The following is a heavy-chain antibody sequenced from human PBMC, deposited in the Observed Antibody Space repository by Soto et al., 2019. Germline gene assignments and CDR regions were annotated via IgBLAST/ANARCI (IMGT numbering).Heavy chain of an antibody. V-gene: IGHV3-23*01. D-gene: IGHD1-26*01. CDR2: FSGSGGKT. J-gene: IGHJ4*02. Sequence: PGGSLRLSCAGYGFTFNTYAMSWVRQAPGKGLEWVSAFSGSGGKTYYADSVKGRFTISRDNSKNTLYLQMTSLRAEDTAVYYCAKGIQWELPFDYWGRGTMVTVYS. CDR1: GFTFNTYA. CDR3: AKGIQWELPFDY.